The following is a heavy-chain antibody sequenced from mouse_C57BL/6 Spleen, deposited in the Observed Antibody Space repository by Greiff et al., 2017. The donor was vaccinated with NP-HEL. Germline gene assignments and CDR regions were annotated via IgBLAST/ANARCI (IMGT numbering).Heavy chain of an antibody. CDR3: ARRDFSTTRGDAMDY. J-gene: IGHJ4*01. V-gene: IGHV5-17*01. Sequence: EVQLVESGGGLVKPGGSLKLSCAASGFTFSDYGMHWVRQAPEKGLEWVAYISSGSSTIYYADTVKGRFTISRDNAKNTLFLQMTSLRSEDTAMYYCARRDFSTTRGDAMDYWGQGTSVTVSS. D-gene: IGHD1-1*01. CDR1: GFTFSDYG. CDR2: ISSGSSTI.